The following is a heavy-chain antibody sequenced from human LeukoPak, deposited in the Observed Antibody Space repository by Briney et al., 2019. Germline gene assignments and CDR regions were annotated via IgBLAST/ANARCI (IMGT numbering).Heavy chain of an antibody. V-gene: IGHV3-30*02. CDR2: IWDGGSDK. CDR1: GFTFSSYG. D-gene: IGHD1-7*01. CDR3: AKDSGISGTTIDY. J-gene: IGHJ4*02. Sequence: PGGSLRLSCTASGFTFSSYGMHWVRQAPGKGLEWVAVIWDGGSDKYYADSVKGRFTISRDNSKNTLYLQMNSLRAEDTAVYYCAKDSGISGTTIDYWGQGTLVTVSS.